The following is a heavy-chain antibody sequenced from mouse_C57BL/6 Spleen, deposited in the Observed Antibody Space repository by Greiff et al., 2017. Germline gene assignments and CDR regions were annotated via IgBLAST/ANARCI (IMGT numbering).Heavy chain of an antibody. J-gene: IGHJ4*01. CDR2: INPSNGGT. D-gene: IGHD1-1*01. V-gene: IGHV1-53*01. CDR3: ARWGVLRSYAMDY. CDR1: GYTFTSYW. Sequence: QVQLKESGTELVKPGASVKLSCKASGYTFTSYWMHWVKQRPGQGLEWIGNINPSNGGTNYNEKFKSKATLTVDKSSSTAYMQLSSLTSEDSAVYYCARWGVLRSYAMDYWGQGTSVTVSS.